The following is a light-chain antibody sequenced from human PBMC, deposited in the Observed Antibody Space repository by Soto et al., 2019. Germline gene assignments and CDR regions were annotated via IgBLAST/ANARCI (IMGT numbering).Light chain of an antibody. V-gene: IGKV1-39*01. Sequence: DIPMTQSPSSLSASLGDRVTITCRASQTISRYLNWYQQKPGRAPKVLISAASSLQTGVPSRFSGSGSGTDFTLTISSLQPEDFATYYCQQSFGTPLTFGGGTKVEIK. J-gene: IGKJ4*01. CDR2: AAS. CDR3: QQSFGTPLT. CDR1: QTISRY.